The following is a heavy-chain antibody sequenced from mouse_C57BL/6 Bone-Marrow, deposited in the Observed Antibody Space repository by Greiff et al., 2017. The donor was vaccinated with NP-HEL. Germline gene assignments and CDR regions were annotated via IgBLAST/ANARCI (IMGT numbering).Heavy chain of an antibody. CDR2: IHPNSGST. J-gene: IGHJ2*01. CDR1: GYTFTSYW. Sequence: QVQLKQPGAELVKPGASVKLSCKASGYTFTSYWMHWVKQSPGHGLEWIGMIHPNSGSTNYNEKFKSKATLTVDKSSSTAYMQLSSLTSEDSAVYYCARGNYGYDGGDYWGQGTTLTVSS. D-gene: IGHD2-2*01. V-gene: IGHV1-64*01. CDR3: ARGNYGYDGGDY.